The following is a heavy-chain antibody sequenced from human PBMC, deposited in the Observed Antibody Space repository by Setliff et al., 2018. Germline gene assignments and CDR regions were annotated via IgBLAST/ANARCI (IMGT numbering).Heavy chain of an antibody. CDR3: ARDTYGDYHRFDY. D-gene: IGHD4-17*01. CDR1: GYTFTGYY. Sequence: ASVKVSCKASGYTFTGYYMHWVRQAPGQGLEWMGWINPNSGNTGYAQKFQGRVTMTRNTSISTAYMELSRLRSDDTAVYYCARDTYGDYHRFDYWGQGTVVTVSS. V-gene: IGHV1-2*02. CDR2: INPNSGNT. J-gene: IGHJ4*02.